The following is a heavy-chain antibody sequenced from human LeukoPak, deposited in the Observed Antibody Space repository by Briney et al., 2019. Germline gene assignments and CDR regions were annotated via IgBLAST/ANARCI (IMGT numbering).Heavy chain of an antibody. CDR2: IYPGDSDT. J-gene: IGHJ4*02. CDR3: ARQLDYYDKRDY. D-gene: IGHD3-22*01. Sequence: GESLKISCKGSGYSFSTYWIGWGRQMPGKGLEWMGIIYPGDSDTRYSPSFQGQVTISADKSISTAYLQWSSLKASDTAMYYCARQLDYYDKRDYWGQGTLVTVAS. V-gene: IGHV5-51*01. CDR1: GYSFSTYW.